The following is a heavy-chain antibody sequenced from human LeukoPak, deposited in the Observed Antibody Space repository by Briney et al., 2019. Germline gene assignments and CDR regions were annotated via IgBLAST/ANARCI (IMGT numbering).Heavy chain of an antibody. J-gene: IGHJ4*02. Sequence: PGGSLRLSCAASGFTFSDYYMSWIRQAPGKGLEWVSYISSSGSTIYYADSVKGRFTISRDNAKNSLYLQMNSLRAEDMAVYYCARLRYSGSYFSNYWGQGTLVTVSS. V-gene: IGHV3-11*01. CDR2: ISSSGSTI. D-gene: IGHD1-26*01. CDR3: ARLRYSGSYFSNY. CDR1: GFTFSDYY.